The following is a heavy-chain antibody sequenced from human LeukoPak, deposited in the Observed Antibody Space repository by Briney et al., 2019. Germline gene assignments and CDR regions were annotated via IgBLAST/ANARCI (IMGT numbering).Heavy chain of an antibody. J-gene: IGHJ4*02. CDR2: INHSGST. CDR1: GGSFSGYY. D-gene: IGHD3-22*01. Sequence: PSETLSLTCAVYGGSFSGYYWSWLRQPPGKGLEWLGEINHSGSTNYNPSLKRRVTISVDTSKNQFSLKVCSVTAADTGVYYCASGSVSPDYYDSRGYYPLLGYLGQGTLVTGSS. CDR3: ASGSVSPDYYDSRGYYPLLGY. V-gene: IGHV4-34*01.